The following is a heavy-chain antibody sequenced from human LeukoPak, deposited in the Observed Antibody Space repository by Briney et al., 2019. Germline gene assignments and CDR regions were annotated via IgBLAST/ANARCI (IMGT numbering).Heavy chain of an antibody. J-gene: IGHJ4*02. Sequence: PSETLSLTCTVSGGSIDSNIHFWAWIRQPPGKGLEWIGSIFYSGNTYYNPSLRSRVSISVDTSKNQFSLKLSSVTAADTAVYYCARSASGSYYSALDYWGQGILVTVSS. CDR1: GGSIDSNIHF. D-gene: IGHD3-10*01. CDR3: ARSASGSYYSALDY. V-gene: IGHV4-39*07. CDR2: IFYSGNT.